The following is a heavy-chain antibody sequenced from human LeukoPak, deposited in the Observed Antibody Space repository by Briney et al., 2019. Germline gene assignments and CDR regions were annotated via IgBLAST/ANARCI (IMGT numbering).Heavy chain of an antibody. J-gene: IGHJ6*03. CDR1: GGSISSGDYY. Sequence: SQTLSLTCTVSGGSISSGDYYWSWIRQPPGKGLEWIGYIYYSGSTYYNPSLKSRVTISVDTSKNQFSLKLSSVTAADTAVYYCARGGYSYGYYYYYYYMDVWGKGTTVTVSS. CDR2: IYYSGST. D-gene: IGHD5-18*01. CDR3: ARGGYSYGYYYYYYYMDV. V-gene: IGHV4-30-4*08.